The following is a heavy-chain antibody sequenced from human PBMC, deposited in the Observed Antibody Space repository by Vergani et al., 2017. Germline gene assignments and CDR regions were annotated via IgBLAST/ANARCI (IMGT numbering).Heavy chain of an antibody. CDR3: ARSRDEXCTTTSCYLYLDY. V-gene: IGHV3-48*02. J-gene: IGHJ4*02. Sequence: EVQVVDSGGDLVQPGGSLRLSCAASGFTFSRFTFNWVRQSPGQGLEWIASISSGGDRVYYADSVQGRFTMSRDNVKNSLYLQMERLRDEDTAMYFCARSRDEXCTTTSCYLYLDYWGQGTQVIVSS. CDR1: GFTFSRFT. CDR2: ISSGGDRV. D-gene: IGHD2-2*01.